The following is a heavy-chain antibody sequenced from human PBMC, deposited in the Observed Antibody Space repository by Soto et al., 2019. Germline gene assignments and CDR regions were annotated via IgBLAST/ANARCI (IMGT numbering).Heavy chain of an antibody. J-gene: IGHJ4*02. Sequence: SETLSLTCAVSGGSISSGGYSWSWIRQPPGKGLEWIGYIYHSGSTYYNPSLKSRVTISVDRSKNQFSLKLSSVTAADTAVYYCARARGTSGNFDYWGQGTLVTVSS. CDR3: ARARGTSGNFDY. V-gene: IGHV4-30-2*01. CDR1: GGSISSGGYS. D-gene: IGHD1-7*01. CDR2: IYHSGST.